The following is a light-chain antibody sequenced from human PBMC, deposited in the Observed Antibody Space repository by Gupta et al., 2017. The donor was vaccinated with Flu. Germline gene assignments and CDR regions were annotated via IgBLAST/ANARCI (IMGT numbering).Light chain of an antibody. CDR1: QSFSSSF. J-gene: IGKJ4*01. Sequence: EIVLTQSPGALSLSPGERATLSCRASQSFSSSFLAWYQQKPGQAPRLIIYGASNRASGIADRFSGGGSGTDFTLTSSRLEHEDSAVYYWQQNSRTITFGGGTKVEIK. CDR2: GAS. CDR3: QQNSRTIT. V-gene: IGKV3-20*01.